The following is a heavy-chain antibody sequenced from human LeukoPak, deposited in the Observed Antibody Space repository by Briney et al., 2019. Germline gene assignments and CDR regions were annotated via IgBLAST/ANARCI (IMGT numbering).Heavy chain of an antibody. Sequence: ASVKVSCKASGGTFSSYAISWVRQAPGQGLEWMGWINPNSGGTNYAQKFQGRVTMTRDTSISTAYMELSRLRSDDTAVYYCARAPRRYCSSTSCYAVDYWGQGTLVTVSS. CDR1: GGTFSSYA. D-gene: IGHD2-2*01. CDR3: ARAPRRYCSSTSCYAVDY. J-gene: IGHJ4*02. CDR2: INPNSGGT. V-gene: IGHV1-2*02.